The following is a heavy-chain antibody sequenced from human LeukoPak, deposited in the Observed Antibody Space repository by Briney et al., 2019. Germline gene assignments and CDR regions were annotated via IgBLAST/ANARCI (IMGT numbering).Heavy chain of an antibody. J-gene: IGHJ4*02. CDR3: AKDSRYSYGLGYFDY. CDR1: GFTFSSYA. D-gene: IGHD5-18*01. V-gene: IGHV3-23*01. CDR2: ISGSGGST. Sequence: GGSLRLSCAASGFTFSSYAVSWVRQAPGKGLEWVSAISGSGGSTYYADSVKGRFTISRDNSKNTLYLQMNSLRAEDTAVYYCAKDSRYSYGLGYFDYWGQGTLVTVSS.